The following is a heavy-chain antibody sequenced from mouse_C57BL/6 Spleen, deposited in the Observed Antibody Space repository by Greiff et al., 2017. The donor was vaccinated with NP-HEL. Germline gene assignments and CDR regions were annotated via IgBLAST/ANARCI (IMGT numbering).Heavy chain of an antibody. J-gene: IGHJ2*01. CDR1: GFTFSSYG. D-gene: IGHD2-1*01. CDR2: ISSGGSYT. Sequence: EVKLEESGGDLVKPGGSLKLSCAASGFTFSSYGMSWVRQTPDKRLEWVATISSGGSYTYYPDSVKGRFTISRDNAKNTLYLQMSSLKSEDTAMYYCARHGGGNSYFDYWGQGTTLTVSS. V-gene: IGHV5-6*02. CDR3: ARHGGGNSYFDY.